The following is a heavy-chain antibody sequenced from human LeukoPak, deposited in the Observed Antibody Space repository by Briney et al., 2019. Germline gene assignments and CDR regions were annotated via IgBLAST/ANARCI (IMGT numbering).Heavy chain of an antibody. D-gene: IGHD6-13*01. Sequence: GESLEISCKGSGCIFTSYWIGWVRQMPGKGLEWMGIIYPGDSNTRYSPSFQGQVTISADKSISTAYLQWSSLEASDTAMYYCARSDPRAIAVDGNDYWGQGTLVTVSS. CDR1: GCIFTSYW. V-gene: IGHV5-51*01. CDR3: ARSDPRAIAVDGNDY. J-gene: IGHJ4*02. CDR2: IYPGDSNT.